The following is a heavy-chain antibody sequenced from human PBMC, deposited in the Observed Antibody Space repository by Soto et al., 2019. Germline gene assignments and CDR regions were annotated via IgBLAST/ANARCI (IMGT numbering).Heavy chain of an antibody. CDR3: ARFSGYPNYYFDY. CDR1: GFTVSSNY. Sequence: EVQLVESGGGLIQPGGSLRLSCTASGFTVSSNYMSWVRQVPGKGLEWVSVIYSGGSTYYADSVKGRFTISRDSSKNTLYLQMNSLRAEDTAVYYCARFSGYPNYYFDYWGQGTLVTVSS. J-gene: IGHJ4*02. V-gene: IGHV3-53*01. CDR2: IYSGGST. D-gene: IGHD5-18*01.